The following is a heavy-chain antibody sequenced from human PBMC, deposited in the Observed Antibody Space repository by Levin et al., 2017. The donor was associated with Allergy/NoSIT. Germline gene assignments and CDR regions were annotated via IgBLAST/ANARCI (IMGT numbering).Heavy chain of an antibody. CDR2: ISGISSHM. D-gene: IGHD6-13*01. J-gene: IGHJ4*02. CDR1: GFPFGTYA. CDR3: ASDLGNSGWSFDL. V-gene: IGHV3-48*02. Sequence: GGSLRLSCTASGFPFGTYAMVWVRQAPGKGLEWISYISGISSHMYYADSVKGRFTVSRDNHRNSLSLQMNGLRDEDTADYYCASDLGNSGWSFDLWGQGTRVTV.